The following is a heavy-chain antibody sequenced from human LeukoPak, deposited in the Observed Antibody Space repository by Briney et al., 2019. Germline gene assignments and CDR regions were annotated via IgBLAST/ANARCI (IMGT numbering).Heavy chain of an antibody. CDR1: GGSISSTSYY. J-gene: IGHJ5*02. V-gene: IGHV4-39*01. Sequence: SETLSLTCTVFGGSISSTSYYWGCIRQPPEKGLEWIGSIYYSGSPYYNPSLKSRVTISVDTSKNHFSLTLSSVTAADTAVYYCARHTSMATGTNRFDPWGQGTLVTVSS. CDR2: IYYSGSP. CDR3: ARHTSMATGTNRFDP. D-gene: IGHD5-24*01.